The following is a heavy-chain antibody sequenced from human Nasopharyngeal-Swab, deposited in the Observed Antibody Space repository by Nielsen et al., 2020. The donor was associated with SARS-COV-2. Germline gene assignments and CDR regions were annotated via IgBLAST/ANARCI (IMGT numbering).Heavy chain of an antibody. J-gene: IGHJ6*01. CDR2: LISRDGEN. D-gene: IGHD6-19*01. Sequence: ASEKVSCKVSGYTLTELSMHWLRQAPGTGLEGRGGLISRDGENIYAQKFQGRVTMTEDTSTDTAYMELSSLRSEYTAVYYCATGAAVAGTPISYYYYYGMLVWEPETTVTVSS. V-gene: IGHV1-24*01. CDR3: ATGAAVAGTPISYYYYYGMLV. CDR1: GYTLTELS.